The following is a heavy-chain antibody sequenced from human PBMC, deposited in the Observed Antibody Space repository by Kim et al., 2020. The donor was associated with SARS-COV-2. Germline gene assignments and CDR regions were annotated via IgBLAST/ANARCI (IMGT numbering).Heavy chain of an antibody. CDR3: TTQYCGGTSCYATNYYGVDV. J-gene: IGHJ6*02. CDR2: IKSKTDSGTA. CDR1: GFIFPNAW. V-gene: IGHV3-15*01. D-gene: IGHD2-2*01. Sequence: GGSLRLSCAASGFIFPNAWMHWVRQAPGKGLEWVGRIKSKTDSGTADYAAPVKGRFTISRDDLKSTLYVQMNSLKVEDTAVYYCTTQYCGGTSCYATNYYGVDVWGQGTMGAVSS.